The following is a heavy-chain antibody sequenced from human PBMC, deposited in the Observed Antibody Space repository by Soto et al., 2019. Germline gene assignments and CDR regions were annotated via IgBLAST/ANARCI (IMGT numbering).Heavy chain of an antibody. CDR3: ARGHVCGGDCYGIYYFDY. Sequence: QVQLQESGPGLVKPSQTLSLTCTVSGGSISSGGYYWSWIRQHPGKGLEWIGYIYYSGSTYYNPSLKSRVTISVDTSKNQFSLKLSSVTAADTAVYYWARGHVCGGDCYGIYYFDYWGQGTLVTVSS. CDR1: GGSISSGGYY. D-gene: IGHD2-21*02. CDR2: IYYSGST. J-gene: IGHJ4*02. V-gene: IGHV4-31*03.